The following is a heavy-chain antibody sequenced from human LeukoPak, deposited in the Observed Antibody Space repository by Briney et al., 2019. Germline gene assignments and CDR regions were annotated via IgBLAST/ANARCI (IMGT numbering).Heavy chain of an antibody. V-gene: IGHV3-23*01. Sequence: PGGSLRLSCAASGFTFSSYAMSWVRQAPGKGLEWVSAISGSGGSTYYVDSVKGRFTISRDNSKNTLYLQMNSLRAEDTAVYYCAKEGLIVVVPAAMGDYWGQGTLVTVSS. J-gene: IGHJ4*02. CDR1: GFTFSSYA. CDR3: AKEGLIVVVPAAMGDY. CDR2: ISGSGGST. D-gene: IGHD2-2*01.